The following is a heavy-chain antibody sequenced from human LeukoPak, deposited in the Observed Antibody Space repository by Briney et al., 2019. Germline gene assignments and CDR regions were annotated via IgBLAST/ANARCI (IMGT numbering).Heavy chain of an antibody. J-gene: IGHJ5*02. D-gene: IGHD6-13*01. Sequence: GESLKISCQGFGYSFTSYWIGWVRQMPGKGLEWMGVIYPGDSRIRYNPSFQGQVTISVDKSISTAYLQWVSLRASDSAMYYCACRDLTSTWSFPWGQGTLVTVSS. CDR3: ACRDLTSTWSFP. CDR1: GYSFTSYW. V-gene: IGHV5-51*01. CDR2: IYPGDSRI.